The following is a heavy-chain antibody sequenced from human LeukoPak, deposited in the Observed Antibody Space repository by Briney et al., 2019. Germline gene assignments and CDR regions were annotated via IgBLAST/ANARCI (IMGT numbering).Heavy chain of an antibody. J-gene: IGHJ5*02. CDR2: IRYDGSNK. CDR1: GFTFSSYG. Sequence: GGSLRLSCAASGFTFSSYGMHWVRQAPGKGLEWVAFIRYDGSNKYYADSVKGRFTISRDNSKNTLYLQMNSLRAEDTAVYYCAKDQNDFWSGYRYNWFDPWGQGTLVTVSS. CDR3: AKDQNDFWSGYRYNWFDP. D-gene: IGHD3-3*01. V-gene: IGHV3-30*02.